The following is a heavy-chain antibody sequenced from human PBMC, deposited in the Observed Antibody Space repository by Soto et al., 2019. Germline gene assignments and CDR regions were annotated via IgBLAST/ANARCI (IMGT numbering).Heavy chain of an antibody. V-gene: IGHV3-30-3*01. J-gene: IGHJ6*02. Sequence: GGSLRLSCAASGFTFSSYAMHWVRQAPGKGLEWVAVISYDGSNKYYADSVKGRFTLSRDNSKNTLYLQMNSLRAEDTAVYYCASLWFGELFDGMDVWGQGTTVTVSS. CDR3: ASLWFGELFDGMDV. CDR1: GFTFSSYA. D-gene: IGHD3-10*01. CDR2: ISYDGSNK.